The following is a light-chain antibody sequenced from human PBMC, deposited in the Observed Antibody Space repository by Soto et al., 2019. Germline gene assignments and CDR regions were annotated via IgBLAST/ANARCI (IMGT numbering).Light chain of an antibody. CDR3: QKYNSY. CDR1: QSISVW. J-gene: IGKJ2*01. V-gene: IGKV1-5*01. Sequence: DIQMTQSPSTLSASVGDRVTITCRASQSISVWLAWYQQEPGRAPKLLIYDTSSLKSGVPSRFSGSGSGTEFTLTISSLQPDDFATYYCQKYNSYFGQGTKVDIK. CDR2: DTS.